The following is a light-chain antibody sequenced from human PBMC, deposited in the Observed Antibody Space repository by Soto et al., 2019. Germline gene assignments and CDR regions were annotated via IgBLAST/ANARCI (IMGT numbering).Light chain of an antibody. J-gene: IGLJ2*01. CDR2: KDY. CDR1: SSNIGSNS. Sequence: QAVVTQPPSASGTPGQRITISCSGRSSNIGSNSVYWYQQVPGTAPKLLIYKDYQRPSGVHDRFSGSKSGTLASLAISGLRSEDEADYYCATWDDSLSAIFGGGTKVTVL. V-gene: IGLV1-47*01. CDR3: ATWDDSLSAI.